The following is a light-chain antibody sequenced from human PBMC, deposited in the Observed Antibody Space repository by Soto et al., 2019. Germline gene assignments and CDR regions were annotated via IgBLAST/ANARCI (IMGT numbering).Light chain of an antibody. J-gene: IGLJ1*01. V-gene: IGLV2-18*02. CDR3: SSYTRSSTYV. CDR1: SSDVGSYNR. Sequence: QSVLTQPPSVSGSPGQSVAISCTGTSSDVGSYNRVSWYQQPPGTAPKVMIYEVSNRPSGVPDRFSGSKSGNTASLTISGLQAEDEADYYCSSYTRSSTYVFGTGTKVTIL. CDR2: EVS.